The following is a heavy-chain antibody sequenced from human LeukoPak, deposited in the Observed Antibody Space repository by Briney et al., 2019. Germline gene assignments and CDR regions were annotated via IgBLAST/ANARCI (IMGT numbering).Heavy chain of an antibody. Sequence: GASVKVSCKASEYTFTGYYMHWVRQAPGQGLEWMGWISAYNGNTNYAQKLQGRVTMTTDTSTSTAYMELRSLRSDDTAVYYCATGRNVDYWGQGTLVTVSS. CDR1: EYTFTGYY. D-gene: IGHD3-10*01. J-gene: IGHJ4*02. V-gene: IGHV1-18*04. CDR2: ISAYNGNT. CDR3: ATGRNVDY.